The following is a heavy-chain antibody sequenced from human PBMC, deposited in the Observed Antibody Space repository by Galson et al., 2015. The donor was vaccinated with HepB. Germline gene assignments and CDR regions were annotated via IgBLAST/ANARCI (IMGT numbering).Heavy chain of an antibody. Sequence: SVKVSCKASGYTFTGYYMHWVRQAPGQGLEWMGWINPNSGGTNYAQKFQGRVTMTRDTSISTAYMELSRLRSDDTAVYYCARDPGYCSSTSCYTPTDVWGKGTTVTVSS. V-gene: IGHV1-2*02. CDR2: INPNSGGT. CDR1: GYTFTGYY. CDR3: ARDPGYCSSTSCYTPTDV. J-gene: IGHJ6*04. D-gene: IGHD2-2*02.